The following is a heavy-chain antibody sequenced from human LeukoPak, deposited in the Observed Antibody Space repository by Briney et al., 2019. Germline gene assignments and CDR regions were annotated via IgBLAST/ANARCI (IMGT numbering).Heavy chain of an antibody. CDR2: ISYDGSNK. V-gene: IGHV3-30-3*01. J-gene: IGHJ4*02. CDR3: ARGLSDDLDVWGSYRYPY. CDR1: GFTFSSYA. D-gene: IGHD3-16*02. Sequence: GRSPRLSCAASGFTFSSYAMHWVRQAPGKGLEWVAVISYDGSNKYYADSVKGRFTISRDNSKNTLYLQMNSLRAEDTAVYYCARGLSDDLDVWGSYRYPYWGQGTLVTVSS.